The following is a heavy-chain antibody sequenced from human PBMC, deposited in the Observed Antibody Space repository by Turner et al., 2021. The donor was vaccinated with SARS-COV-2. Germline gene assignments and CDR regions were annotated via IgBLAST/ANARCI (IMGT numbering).Heavy chain of an antibody. CDR3: ARGRSGSYLTSGDYGWAGDNYGMDV. Sequence: QVQLVESGGGVVQPGRSLRLSCAASGFSFSTYAMDWVRQAPGKGLEWVAVISYDGSNKYYADSVRGRFTISRDNSKNTVYLQMNSLRAEDTAVYYCARGRSGSYLTSGDYGWAGDNYGMDVWGQGTTVTVSS. CDR2: ISYDGSNK. CDR1: GFSFSTYA. J-gene: IGHJ6*02. D-gene: IGHD1-26*01. V-gene: IGHV3-30-3*01.